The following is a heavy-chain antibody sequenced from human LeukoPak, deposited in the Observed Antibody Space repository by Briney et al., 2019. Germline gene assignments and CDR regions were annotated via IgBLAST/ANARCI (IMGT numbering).Heavy chain of an antibody. Sequence: GGSLRLSCAASGFTFSSYAMHWVRQAPGKGLEWVAVISYDGSNKYYADSVKGRFTISRDNSKNTLYLQMNSLRAEDTAVYYCAIRYCSGGSCYSMMDYYYYMDVWGKGTTVTVSS. J-gene: IGHJ6*03. CDR1: GFTFSSYA. D-gene: IGHD2-15*01. CDR2: ISYDGSNK. CDR3: AIRYCSGGSCYSMMDYYYYMDV. V-gene: IGHV3-30-3*01.